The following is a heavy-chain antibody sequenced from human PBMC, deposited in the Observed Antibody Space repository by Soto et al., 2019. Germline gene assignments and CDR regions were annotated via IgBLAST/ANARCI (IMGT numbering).Heavy chain of an antibody. CDR3: GTWRGSSWFDY. V-gene: IGHV5-51*01. CDR2: IFSSDSSA. Sequence: EESVKISCHASGFTFSSYSLGWVRHMPGKGLQWMGNIFSSDSSAKYSPSFVGQVTISVDRSINTAYLQWSSLKASDTAIYYCGTWRGSSWFDYWGPGTLVTVSS. J-gene: IGHJ4*02. CDR1: GFTFSSYS. D-gene: IGHD2-2*01.